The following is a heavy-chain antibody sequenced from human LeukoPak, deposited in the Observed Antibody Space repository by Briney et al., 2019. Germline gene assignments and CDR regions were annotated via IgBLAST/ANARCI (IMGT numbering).Heavy chain of an antibody. CDR3: AKGSKWIQLWSLFIDY. J-gene: IGHJ4*02. CDR2: ISYDGSNK. D-gene: IGHD5-18*01. V-gene: IGHV3-30*04. CDR1: GFTFGSHA. Sequence: GGSLRLSCSASGFTFGSHALHWVRQAPGKGLEWVAVISYDGSNKYYADSVKGRFTISRDNSKNTLYLQMNSLRAEDTAVYYCAKGSKWIQLWSLFIDYWGQGTLVTVSS.